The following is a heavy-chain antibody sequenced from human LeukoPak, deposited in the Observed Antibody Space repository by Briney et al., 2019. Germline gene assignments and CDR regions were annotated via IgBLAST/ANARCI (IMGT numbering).Heavy chain of an antibody. J-gene: IGHJ4*02. CDR1: GYTFTSYG. CDR3: ARESMVRGVIVDY. CDR2: ISTYNGDR. D-gene: IGHD3-10*01. Sequence: ASVKVSCKASGYTFTSYGISWVRQAPGQGLGWMGWISTYNGDRNYAQKFQGRVTMTTETSTSTAYMELRSLRSDDTAVYYCARESMVRGVIVDYWGQGTLVTVSS. V-gene: IGHV1-18*01.